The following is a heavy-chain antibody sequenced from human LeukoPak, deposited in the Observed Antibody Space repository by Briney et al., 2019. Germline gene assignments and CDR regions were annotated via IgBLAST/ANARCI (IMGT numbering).Heavy chain of an antibody. D-gene: IGHD2-2*01. J-gene: IGHJ5*02. CDR1: GGSISSYY. CDR3: AREVLFCSSTSCYPDWFDP. V-gene: IGHV4-59*01. CDR2: IYYSGST. Sequence: SETLSLTCTVSGGSISSYYWSWIRQPPGKGLEWIGYIYYSGSTNYNPSLKSRVTISVDTSKNQFSLKLSSVTAADTAVYYCAREVLFCSSTSCYPDWFDPWGQGTLVTVSS.